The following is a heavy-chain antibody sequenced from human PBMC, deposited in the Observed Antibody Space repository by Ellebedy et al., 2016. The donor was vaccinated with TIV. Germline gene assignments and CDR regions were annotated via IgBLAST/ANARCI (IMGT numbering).Heavy chain of an antibody. Sequence: GESLKISCAASGFTFSSYAMSWVRQAPGKGLEWVSTISHTGSRTYYADSVEGRFTISRDNAKNSLYLRINNPRDEDTAVYYCARRGSRYWHFDLWGRGTQVIVSS. CDR2: ISHTGSRT. CDR3: ARRGSRYWHFDL. V-gene: IGHV3-23*01. CDR1: GFTFSSYA. J-gene: IGHJ2*01. D-gene: IGHD1-1*01.